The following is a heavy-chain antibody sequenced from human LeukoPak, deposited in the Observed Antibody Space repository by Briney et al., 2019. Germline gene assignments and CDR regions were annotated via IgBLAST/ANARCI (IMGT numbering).Heavy chain of an antibody. D-gene: IGHD3-10*01. CDR1: GGSFSGYY. CDR3: ARDTYYYGSGKAYYGMDV. V-gene: IGHV4-34*01. CDR2: INHSGST. Sequence: SETLSLTCAVYGGSFSGYYWSWIRQPPGKALEWIGEINHSGSTNYNPSLKSRVTISVDTSKNQFSLKLSTVTAADTAVYYCARDTYYYGSGKAYYGMDVWGQGTTVTVSS. J-gene: IGHJ6*02.